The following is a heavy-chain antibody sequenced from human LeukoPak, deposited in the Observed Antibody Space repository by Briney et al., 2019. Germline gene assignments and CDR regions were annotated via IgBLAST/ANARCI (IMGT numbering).Heavy chain of an antibody. CDR2: ISSSSSYI. CDR3: ARVLWFGELFPLDY. V-gene: IGHV3-21*01. Sequence: GGSLRLSCAASGFTFSSYSMNSVRQAPGKGLEWVSSISSSSSYIYYADSVKGRFTISRDNAKNSLYLQMNSLRAEDTAVYYCARVLWFGELFPLDYWGQGTLVTVSS. J-gene: IGHJ4*02. CDR1: GFTFSSYS. D-gene: IGHD3-10*01.